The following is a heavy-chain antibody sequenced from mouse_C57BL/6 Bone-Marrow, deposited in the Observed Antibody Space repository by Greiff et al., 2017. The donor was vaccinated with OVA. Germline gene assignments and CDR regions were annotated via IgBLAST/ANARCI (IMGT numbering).Heavy chain of an antibody. Sequence: EVQLQESGPGLVKPSQSLSLTCSVTGYSITSGYYWNWIRQFPGNKLEWMGYISYDGSNNYNPSLKNRISITRDTSTNQFFLKLNSVTTEDTATYYGARDKGLLGVYWGQGTTLTVSS. J-gene: IGHJ2*01. CDR1: GYSITSGYY. D-gene: IGHD3-3*01. V-gene: IGHV3-6*01. CDR3: ARDKGLLGVY. CDR2: ISYDGSN.